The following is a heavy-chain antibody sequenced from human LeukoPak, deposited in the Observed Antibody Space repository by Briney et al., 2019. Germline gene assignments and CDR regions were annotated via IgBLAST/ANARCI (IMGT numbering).Heavy chain of an antibody. CDR3: AKAYITIFGVVIRAQGNYGY. V-gene: IGHV3-30-3*01. CDR2: ISYDGSNK. Sequence: GGSLRLSCAASGFTFSSYAMHWVRQAPGKGLEWVAVISYDGSNKYYADSVKGRFTISRDNSKNTLYLQMNSLRAEDTAVYYCAKAYITIFGVVIRAQGNYGYWGQGTLVTVSS. J-gene: IGHJ4*02. D-gene: IGHD3-3*01. CDR1: GFTFSSYA.